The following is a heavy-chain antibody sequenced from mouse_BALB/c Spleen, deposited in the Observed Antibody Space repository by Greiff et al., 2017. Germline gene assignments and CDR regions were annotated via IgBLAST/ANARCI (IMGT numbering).Heavy chain of an antibody. D-gene: IGHD2-14*01. CDR2: ISSGSSTI. CDR1: GFTFSSFG. V-gene: IGHV5-17*02. J-gene: IGHJ4*01. Sequence: EVKLVESGGGLVQPGGSRKLSCAASGFTFSSFGMHWVRQAPEKGLEWVAYISSGSSTIYYADTVKGRFTISRDNPMNTLFLQMTSLRSEDTAMYYCAREGYRYDDYYAMDYWGQGTSVTVSS. CDR3: AREGYRYDDYYAMDY.